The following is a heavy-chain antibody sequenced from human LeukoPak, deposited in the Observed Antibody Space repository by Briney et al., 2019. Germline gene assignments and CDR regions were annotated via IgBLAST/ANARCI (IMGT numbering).Heavy chain of an antibody. CDR1: GGSISSYY. J-gene: IGHJ4*02. D-gene: IGHD3-22*01. V-gene: IGHV4-59*01. CDR2: IYYSGST. Sequence: PSETLSLTRTVSGGSISSYYWSWLPQPPGKGLEWIGYIYYSGSTNYNPSLKSRVTISVDTSKNQFSLKLSSVTAADTAVYYCASYYYDSSGYYFLGYWGQGTLVTVSS. CDR3: ASYYYDSSGYYFLGY.